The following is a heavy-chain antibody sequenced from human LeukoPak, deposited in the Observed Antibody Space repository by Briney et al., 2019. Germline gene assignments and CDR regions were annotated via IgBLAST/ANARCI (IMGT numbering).Heavy chain of an antibody. CDR3: ARGAIVVVPAAGGRVWFDP. CDR1: GYTFTSHD. D-gene: IGHD2-2*01. J-gene: IGHJ5*02. V-gene: IGHV1-8*03. CDR2: MNPNSGNT. Sequence: ASVKVSCKASGYTFTSHDINGVRQATGQGLEWMGWMNPNSGNTGYAQKFQGRVTITRNTSISTAYMELSSLRSEDTAVYYCARGAIVVVPAAGGRVWFDPWGQGTLVTVSS.